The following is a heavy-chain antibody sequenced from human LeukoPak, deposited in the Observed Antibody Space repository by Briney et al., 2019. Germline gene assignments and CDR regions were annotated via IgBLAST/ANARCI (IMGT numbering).Heavy chain of an antibody. D-gene: IGHD3-10*01. Sequence: PGGSLRLSCAASGFTFSSYAMSWVRQAPGKGLEWVSAISGSGGSTYYADSVKGRFTISRDNSKNTLYLQMNSLRAEDTAVYYCAELPMVRGVIITDYWGQGTLVTVSS. CDR2: ISGSGGST. J-gene: IGHJ4*02. CDR1: GFTFSSYA. V-gene: IGHV3-23*01. CDR3: AELPMVRGVIITDY.